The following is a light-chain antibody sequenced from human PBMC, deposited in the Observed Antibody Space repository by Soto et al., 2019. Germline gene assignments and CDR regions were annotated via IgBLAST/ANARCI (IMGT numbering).Light chain of an antibody. Sequence: QSALTQPPSASGSPGQSVTISCTGTSSDVGGYNYVSWYQQHPGKAPKLMIYEVSLRTSGVHDRFSGSKSGNTASLTVSGLQAEDEADYYCSSYAGSNNLVFGGGTKLTVL. CDR1: SSDVGGYNY. CDR3: SSYAGSNNLV. V-gene: IGLV2-8*01. J-gene: IGLJ2*01. CDR2: EVS.